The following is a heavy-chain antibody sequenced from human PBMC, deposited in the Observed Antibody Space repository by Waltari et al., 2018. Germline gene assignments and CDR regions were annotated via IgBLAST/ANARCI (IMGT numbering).Heavy chain of an antibody. D-gene: IGHD1-26*01. V-gene: IGHV3-21*02. CDR1: GFTFRTYS. J-gene: IGHJ4*02. CDR2: ISSSSANI. Sequence: EVQLVESGGGLVKPGGSLRLSCAASGFTFRTYSMDWVRQAPGKGLEWVSGISSSSANIYYVDSVKGRFTISRDNAKNSLYLQMNGLTVEDTAVYYCARDLGTYELDYWGQGTLVTVSS. CDR3: ARDLGTYELDY.